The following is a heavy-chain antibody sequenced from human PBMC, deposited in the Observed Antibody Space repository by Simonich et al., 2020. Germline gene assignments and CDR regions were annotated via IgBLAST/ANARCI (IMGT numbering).Heavy chain of an antibody. CDR1: GGSFSGYY. J-gene: IGHJ3*02. Sequence: QVQLQQWGAGLLKPSETLSLTCAVYGGSFSGYYWSWIRQPPGKGLEWMGEINHSGSTNYNPSLKGRVTISVDTSKNQFSRKLSSVTAADTAVYYCARVGGPDAFDIWGQGTMVTVSS. CDR2: INHSGST. D-gene: IGHD1-26*01. V-gene: IGHV4-34*01. CDR3: ARVGGPDAFDI.